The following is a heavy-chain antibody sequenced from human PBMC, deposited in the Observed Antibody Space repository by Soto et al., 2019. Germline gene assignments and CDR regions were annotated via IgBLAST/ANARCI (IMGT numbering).Heavy chain of an antibody. CDR1: GYTFTRYA. Sequence: ASVKVSCKASGYTFTRYAMHWVRQAPGQRPEWMGWINAGNGNTKYSQKFQGRVTITRDTSASTAYMELSSLRSEDTAVYYCARSIVVVTALDYWGQGTLVSVSS. CDR2: INAGNGNT. CDR3: ARSIVVVTALDY. J-gene: IGHJ4*02. V-gene: IGHV1-3*01. D-gene: IGHD2-21*02.